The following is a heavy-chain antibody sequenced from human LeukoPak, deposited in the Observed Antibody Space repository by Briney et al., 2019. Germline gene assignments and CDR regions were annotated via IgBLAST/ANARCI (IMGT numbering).Heavy chain of an antibody. D-gene: IGHD3-22*01. J-gene: IGHJ4*02. CDR3: ARVAGSGYYYYYFDY. CDR1: GYTFTSYY. V-gene: IGHV1-46*01. Sequence: ASVKVSCKASGYTFTSYYMHWVRQAPGQGLEWMGIINPSGGSTSYAQKFQGRVTMTRDTSTSTVYMELRSLRSDDTAVYYCARVAGSGYYYYYFDYWGQGTLVTVSS. CDR2: INPSGGST.